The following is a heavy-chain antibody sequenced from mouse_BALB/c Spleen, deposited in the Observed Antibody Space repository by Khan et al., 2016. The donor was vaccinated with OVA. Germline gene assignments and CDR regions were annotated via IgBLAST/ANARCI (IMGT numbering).Heavy chain of an antibody. D-gene: IGHD3-2*02. J-gene: IGHJ2*01. Sequence: QVQLKQSGAELVRPGASVKLSCKTSGYIFTSYWIHWVKQRSGQGLEWIAMIYPGSDNTYYNENLKDKATLTADRSSSTAYMQLSRLKSEDSAVYFCAREEALYYFDYWGQGTTLTVSS. CDR1: GYIFTSYW. CDR3: AREEALYYFDY. CDR2: IYPGSDNT. V-gene: IGHV1-76*01.